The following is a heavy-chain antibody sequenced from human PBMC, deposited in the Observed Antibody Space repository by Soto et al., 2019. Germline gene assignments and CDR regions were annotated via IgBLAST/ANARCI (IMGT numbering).Heavy chain of an antibody. J-gene: IGHJ6*02. CDR1: GFTFRSYS. V-gene: IGHV3-21*01. D-gene: IGHD6-6*01. CDR3: ARNESSNIYGMDV. CDR2: ISSSSFSI. Sequence: VQLVESGGGLVKPGGSLRLSCAASGFTFRSYSMNWVHQAPGKGLEWVSSISSSSFSINYADSVKGRFSISRDNAQNSLHLQMNNLRAEDTAVYYCARNESSNIYGMDVWGQGTTVTVSS.